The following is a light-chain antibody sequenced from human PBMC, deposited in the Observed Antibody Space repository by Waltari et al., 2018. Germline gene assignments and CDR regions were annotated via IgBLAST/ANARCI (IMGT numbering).Light chain of an antibody. CDR2: WAS. CDR1: QSVLYSSNNTNY. V-gene: IGKV4-1*01. CDR3: QQYYSTPPT. J-gene: IGKJ1*01. Sequence: DIVMTQSPDSLAVSLGERATINCKSSQSVLYSSNNTNYLAWYQQKPGQPPKLLIYWASARESGFPYRFSGSGAGTDFTLPLGSLQAEDVAVYYCQQYYSTPPTFGQGTKVEIK.